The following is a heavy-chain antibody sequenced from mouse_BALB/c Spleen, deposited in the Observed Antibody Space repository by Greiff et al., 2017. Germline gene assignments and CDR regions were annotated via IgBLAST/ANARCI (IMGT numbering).Heavy chain of an antibody. J-gene: IGHJ3*01. D-gene: IGHD3-3*01. CDR3: TRLRAPFAY. V-gene: IGHV1-54*01. Sequence: QVQLQQSGAELVRPGTSVKVSCKASGYAFTNYLIEWVKQRPGQGLEWIGNIYPGSGSTNYDEKFKSKATLTVDTSSSTAYMQLSSLTSEDSAVYYCTRLRAPFAYWGQGTLVTVSA. CDR1: GYAFTNYL. CDR2: IYPGSGST.